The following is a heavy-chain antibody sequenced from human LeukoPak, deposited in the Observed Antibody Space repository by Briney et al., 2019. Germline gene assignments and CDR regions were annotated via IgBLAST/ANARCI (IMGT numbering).Heavy chain of an antibody. D-gene: IGHD3-10*01. CDR1: GFSLSTSGVG. Sequence: KESGPTLVKPTQTLTLTCTFSGFSLSTSGVGVGWIRQPPGKALEWLALIYWDDDKRRSPSLKSRLTITKDTSKNQVVLTMTNMDPVDTATYYCAHSLQWFGELTFDYWGQGTLVTVFS. V-gene: IGHV2-5*02. J-gene: IGHJ4*02. CDR2: IYWDDDK. CDR3: AHSLQWFGELTFDY.